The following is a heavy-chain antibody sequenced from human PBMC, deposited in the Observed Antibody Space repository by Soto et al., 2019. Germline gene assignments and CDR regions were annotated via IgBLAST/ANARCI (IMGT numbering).Heavy chain of an antibody. Sequence: QVQLQESGPGLVKPSQTLSLTCTVSGDSISNGGYYWSWIRQHPGEGLQWIGRIYPSGSSYYNPSLKSRVTISEDPSKNQFSLRLRSVTAADTAVYYCARTPGYFDLWGRGTLVTVSS. V-gene: IGHV4-31*03. CDR1: GDSISNGGYY. CDR2: IYPSGSS. J-gene: IGHJ2*01. CDR3: ARTPGYFDL.